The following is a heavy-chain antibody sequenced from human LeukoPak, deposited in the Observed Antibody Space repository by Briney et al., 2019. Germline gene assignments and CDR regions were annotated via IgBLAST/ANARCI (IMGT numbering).Heavy chain of an antibody. J-gene: IGHJ4*02. CDR1: GGSISSYY. CDR2: LYYTGST. V-gene: IGHV4-59*01. D-gene: IGHD3-10*01. CDR3: ARPRSYLWGFDS. Sequence: PSETLSLTCTVSGGSISSYYWSWIRQPPGKGLEWIGYLYYTGSTNYNPSLESRVTISVDTSKNQFSLKLSSVTAADTAVYYCARPRSYLWGFDSWGQGTLVTVSS.